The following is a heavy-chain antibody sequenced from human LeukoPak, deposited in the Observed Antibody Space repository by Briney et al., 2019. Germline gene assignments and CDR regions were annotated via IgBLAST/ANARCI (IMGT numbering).Heavy chain of an antibody. CDR2: INWNGGST. V-gene: IGHV3-20*04. Sequence: GGSLRLSCAASGFTFDDYGMSWVRQAPGKGLEWVSGINWNGGSTGYADSVKGRFTISRDNAKNSLYLQMNSLRAEDTAVYYCARVGGLERGDSYFDYWGQGTLVTVSS. CDR1: GFTFDDYG. J-gene: IGHJ4*02. D-gene: IGHD3-10*01. CDR3: ARVGGLERGDSYFDY.